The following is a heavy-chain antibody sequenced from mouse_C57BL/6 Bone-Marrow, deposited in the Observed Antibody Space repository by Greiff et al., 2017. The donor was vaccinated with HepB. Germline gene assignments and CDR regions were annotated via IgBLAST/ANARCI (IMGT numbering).Heavy chain of an antibody. J-gene: IGHJ3*01. D-gene: IGHD1-1*01. V-gene: IGHV1-81*01. CDR2: IYPRSGNT. CDR3: ARRNHGSPFAY. Sequence: VQLQQSGAELARPGASVKLSCKASGYTFTSYGISWVKQRTGQGLEWIGEIYPRSGNTYYNEKFKGKATLTADKSSSTAYMELRSLTSEDSAVYVCARRNHGSPFAYWGQGTLVTVSA. CDR1: GYTFTSYG.